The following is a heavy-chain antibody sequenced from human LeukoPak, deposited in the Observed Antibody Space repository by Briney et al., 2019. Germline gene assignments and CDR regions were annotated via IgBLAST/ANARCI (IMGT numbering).Heavy chain of an antibody. Sequence: SETLSLTCTVSGGSISSGAYYWSWIRQHPGKGLEWIGYIFYNGNTYYNPSLKSRVTISGDTSKNQFPLKLSSVTAADTAVYYCARRVVSAGYFDYWGQGTLVTVSS. CDR1: GGSISSGAYY. CDR3: ARRVVSAGYFDY. J-gene: IGHJ4*02. V-gene: IGHV4-31*03. D-gene: IGHD2-2*01. CDR2: IFYNGNT.